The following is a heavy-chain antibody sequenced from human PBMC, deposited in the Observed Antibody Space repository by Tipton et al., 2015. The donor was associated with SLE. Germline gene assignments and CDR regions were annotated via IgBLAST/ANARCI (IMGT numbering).Heavy chain of an antibody. CDR1: GGSISSYY. CDR3: ARTGVRGAVASYWYFDL. CDR2: IYYSGST. Sequence: TLSLTCTVSGGSISSYYWSWIRQHPGKGLEWIGYIYYSGSTYYNPSLKSRVTISVDTSKNQFSLKLSSVTAADTAVYYCARTGVRGAVASYWYFDLWGRGTLVTVSS. V-gene: IGHV4-59*08. D-gene: IGHD6-19*01. J-gene: IGHJ2*01.